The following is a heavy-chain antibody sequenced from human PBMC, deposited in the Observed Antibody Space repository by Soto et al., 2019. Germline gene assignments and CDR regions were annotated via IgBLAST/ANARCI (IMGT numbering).Heavy chain of an antibody. V-gene: IGHV3-23*01. D-gene: IGHD3-10*01. J-gene: IGHJ4*02. CDR2: ISGSGGST. CDR1: GFTFSSYA. CDR3: AKAKLWVRGVRDVIYFDY. Sequence: GGSLRLSCAASGFTFSSYAMSWVRQAPGKGLEWVSAISGSGGSTYYADSVKGRFTISRDNSKNTLYLQMNSLRAEDTAVYYCAKAKLWVRGVRDVIYFDYWGQGTLVTVSS.